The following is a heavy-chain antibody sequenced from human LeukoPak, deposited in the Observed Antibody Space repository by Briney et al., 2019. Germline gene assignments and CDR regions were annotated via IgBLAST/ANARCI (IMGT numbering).Heavy chain of an antibody. Sequence: ASVKVSCKASGYTFTGYYMHWVRQAPGQGLEWMGRINPNSGGTNYAQKFQGRVTMTRNTSISTAYMELSSLRSEDTAVYYCASSLPMAIDLDYWGQGTLVTVSS. D-gene: IGHD3-10*01. J-gene: IGHJ4*02. CDR3: ASSLPMAIDLDY. V-gene: IGHV1-2*06. CDR2: INPNSGGT. CDR1: GYTFTGYY.